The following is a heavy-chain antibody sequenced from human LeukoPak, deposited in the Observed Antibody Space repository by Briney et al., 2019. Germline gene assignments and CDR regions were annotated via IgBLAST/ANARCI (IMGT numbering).Heavy chain of an antibody. V-gene: IGHV3-30*18. J-gene: IGHJ4*02. Sequence: GGSLRLSCAASGFTFSSYAMHWVRQAPGKGLEWVAVISYDGSNKYYADSVKGRFTISRDNSKNTLYLQMNSLRAEDTAVYYCAKLVSSSAPPTDYWGQGTLVTVSS. D-gene: IGHD6-6*01. CDR1: GFTFSSYA. CDR2: ISYDGSNK. CDR3: AKLVSSSAPPTDY.